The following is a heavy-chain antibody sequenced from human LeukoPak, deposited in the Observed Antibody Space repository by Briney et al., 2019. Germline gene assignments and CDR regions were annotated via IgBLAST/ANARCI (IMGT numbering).Heavy chain of an antibody. Sequence: ASVKVSCKASGYTFTSYYMHWVRQAPGQGLEWMGIINPSGGSTSYAQKFQGRVTMARDTSTSTDYMELSSLRSEDTAVYYCARVGVCSGGSCYSPGYYYYYYMDVWGKGTTVTVSS. J-gene: IGHJ6*03. CDR3: ARVGVCSGGSCYSPGYYYYYYMDV. CDR1: GYTFTSYY. CDR2: INPSGGST. V-gene: IGHV1-46*01. D-gene: IGHD2-15*01.